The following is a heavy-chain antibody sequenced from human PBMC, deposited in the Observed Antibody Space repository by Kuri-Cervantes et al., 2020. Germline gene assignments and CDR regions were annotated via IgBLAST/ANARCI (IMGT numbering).Heavy chain of an antibody. D-gene: IGHD1-26*01. CDR1: GFTFSNYW. Sequence: GGSLRLSCAASGFTFSNYWMGWIRQAPGKGLEWVANIKQDGSEKYYVDSVRGRFTTSRDNAKNSLFLQMNSLRAEDTAVYYCASQLVGTRYFDYWGQGTLVTVSS. CDR3: ASQLVGTRYFDY. J-gene: IGHJ4*02. V-gene: IGHV3-7*01. CDR2: IKQDGSEK.